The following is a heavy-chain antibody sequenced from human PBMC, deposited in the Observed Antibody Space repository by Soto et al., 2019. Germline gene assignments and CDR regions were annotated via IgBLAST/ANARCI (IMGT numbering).Heavy chain of an antibody. Sequence: PSETLSLTCTVSGGSISSSSYYWGWIRQPPAKGLEWIGSIYYSGSTYYNPSLKSRVTISVDTSKNQFSLKLSSVTAADTAVYYCARNIQYYYHSSGYPDYWGQGTLVTFSS. J-gene: IGHJ4*02. CDR2: IYYSGST. CDR1: GGSISSSSYY. CDR3: ARNIQYYYHSSGYPDY. D-gene: IGHD3-22*01. V-gene: IGHV4-39*01.